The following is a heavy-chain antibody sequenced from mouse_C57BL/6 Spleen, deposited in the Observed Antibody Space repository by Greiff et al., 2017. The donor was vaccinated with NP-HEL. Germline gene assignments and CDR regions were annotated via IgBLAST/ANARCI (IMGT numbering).Heavy chain of an antibody. CDR2: IWRGGST. CDR3: AKVSYYGSSHYYAMDY. CDR1: GFSLTSYG. J-gene: IGHJ4*01. V-gene: IGHV2-5*01. D-gene: IGHD1-1*01. Sequence: QVQLKESGPGLVQPSQCLSITCTVSGFSLTSYGVHWVRQSPGKGLEWLGVIWRGGSTDYNAAFMSRLSITKDNSKSQVFFKMNSLQADDTAIYYCAKVSYYGSSHYYAMDYWGQGTSVTVSS.